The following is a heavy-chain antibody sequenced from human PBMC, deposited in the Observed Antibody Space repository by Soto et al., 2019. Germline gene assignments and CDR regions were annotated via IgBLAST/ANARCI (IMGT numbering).Heavy chain of an antibody. J-gene: IGHJ3*02. Sequence: QVQLVESGGGVVQSGRSLRLSCAASGFSFSSYGMHWVGQAPGKGLEWGAVIWYDGSNKYYADSVKGRFTISRDNSKNTLYLLMNSLRAEDTAVYYCARDGSGDRHAFDIWGQGTMVTVSS. V-gene: IGHV3-33*01. CDR2: IWYDGSNK. CDR1: GFSFSSYG. D-gene: IGHD3-10*01. CDR3: ARDGSGDRHAFDI.